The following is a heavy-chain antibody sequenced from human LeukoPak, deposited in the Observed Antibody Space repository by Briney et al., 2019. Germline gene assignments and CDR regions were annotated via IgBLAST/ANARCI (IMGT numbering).Heavy chain of an antibody. CDR3: AKGRRTPLVGTTTKSWIDY. D-gene: IGHD1-26*01. J-gene: IGHJ4*02. V-gene: IGHV3-21*04. CDR2: IRSYSSYI. Sequence: GGSLRLSCTASGFTFDTYNFNWVRQAPGKGLEWVATIRSYSSYIHYADSVKGRFTISRDNAKNSLYLQMNSLRAEDTAVYYCAKGRRTPLVGTTTKSWIDYWGQGTLVTVSS. CDR1: GFTFDTYN.